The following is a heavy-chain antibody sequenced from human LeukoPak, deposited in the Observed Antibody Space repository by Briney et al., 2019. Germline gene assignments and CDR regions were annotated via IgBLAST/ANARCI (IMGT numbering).Heavy chain of an antibody. CDR1: GFTFSSYA. D-gene: IGHD3-10*01. V-gene: IGHV3-30*04. Sequence: GGSLRLSCAASGFTFSSYAMHWVRQAPGKGLEWVAVISYDGSNKYYADSVKGRFTISRDNSKNTLYLQINSLRAEDTAVYYCARGSMVRDPFDIWGQGTMVTVSS. CDR2: ISYDGSNK. J-gene: IGHJ3*02. CDR3: ARGSMVRDPFDI.